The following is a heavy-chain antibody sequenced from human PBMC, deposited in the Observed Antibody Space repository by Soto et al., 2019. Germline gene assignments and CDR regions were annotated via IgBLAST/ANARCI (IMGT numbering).Heavy chain of an antibody. CDR2: IYTSGST. CDR3: ARSGSSSWYSNINNWFDP. D-gene: IGHD6-13*01. J-gene: IGHJ5*02. CDR1: GGSISSYY. Sequence: QVQLQESGPGLVKPSETLSLTCTVSGGSISSYYWSWIRQPAGKGLEWIGRIYTSGSTNYNPSLKSRVTMSVDTSKNKFSLKLSSVTAADTAVYYCARSGSSSWYSNINNWFDPWGQGTLVTVSS. V-gene: IGHV4-4*07.